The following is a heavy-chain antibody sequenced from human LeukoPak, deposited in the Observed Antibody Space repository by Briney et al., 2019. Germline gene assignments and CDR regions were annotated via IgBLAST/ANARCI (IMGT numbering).Heavy chain of an antibody. CDR2: IRYDGSNK. V-gene: IGHV3-30*02. D-gene: IGHD3-10*01. J-gene: IGHJ4*02. CDR1: GFTFSSYG. CDR3: AKDPAWDYYGSGSYLDY. Sequence: GGSLRLSCAASGFTFSSYGMHWVRQAPGKVLEWVAFIRYDGSNKYYADSVKGRFTISRDNSKNTLYLQMNSLRAEDTAVYYCAKDPAWDYYGSGSYLDYWGQGTLVTVSS.